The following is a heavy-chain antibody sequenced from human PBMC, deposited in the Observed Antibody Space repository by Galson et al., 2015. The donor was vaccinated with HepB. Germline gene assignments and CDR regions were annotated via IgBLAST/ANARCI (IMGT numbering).Heavy chain of an antibody. D-gene: IGHD3-10*01. Sequence: SLRLSCAASGFTFSSYAMSWVRQAPGKGLEWVSAISGSGGSTYYAGSVKGRFTISRDNSKNTLYLQMNSLRAEDTAVYYCAKDLDGSGSYSSVYGMDVWGQGTTVTVSS. CDR2: ISGSGGST. CDR3: AKDLDGSGSYSSVYGMDV. CDR1: GFTFSSYA. J-gene: IGHJ6*02. V-gene: IGHV3-23*01.